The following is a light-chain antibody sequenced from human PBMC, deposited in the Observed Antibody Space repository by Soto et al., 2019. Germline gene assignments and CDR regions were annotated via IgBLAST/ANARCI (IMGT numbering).Light chain of an antibody. J-gene: IGKJ3*01. CDR3: QQYGSSPLFT. CDR2: GAS. CDR1: QSVSSSY. V-gene: IGKV3-20*01. Sequence: EIVLTQSPGTLSLSPGERATLSCRASQSVSSSYLAWYQQKPGQAPRLLIYGASSRATCIPDRFSGSGSGTDFPLTISRMEPDDFAVYYCQQYGSSPLFTFGPGTKVDIK.